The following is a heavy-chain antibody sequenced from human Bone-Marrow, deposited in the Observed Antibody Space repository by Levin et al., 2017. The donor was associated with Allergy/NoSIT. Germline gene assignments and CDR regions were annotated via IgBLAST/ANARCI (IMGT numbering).Heavy chain of an antibody. CDR2: VYPADSDA. J-gene: IGHJ6*02. D-gene: IGHD2-15*01. Sequence: NRGESLKISCQGSGYSFISYWIAWVRQMPGKGLEWMGSVYPADSDATYNPSFLGQVSLSVDKSLNTAYLQWSRLKPSDTAMYYCAKIDSHSGYGMNVWGQGTTVTVSS. CDR1: GYSFISYW. V-gene: IGHV5-51*01. CDR3: AKIDSHSGYGMNV.